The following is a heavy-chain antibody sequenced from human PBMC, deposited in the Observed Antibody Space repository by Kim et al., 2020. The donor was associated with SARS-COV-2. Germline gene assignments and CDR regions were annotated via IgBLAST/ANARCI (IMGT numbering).Heavy chain of an antibody. J-gene: IGHJ4*03. V-gene: IGHV4-39*01. CDR3: ARHSEHLATGYF. CDR2: IYYTETT. CDR1: GGSISESNHF. Sequence: SETLSLTCTVSGGSISESNHFWAWIRQPPGKGLEWIGSIYYTETTYHNPSLKSRVTISVDVSKNQFSLKLASVTAADTALYYCARHSEHLATGYF.